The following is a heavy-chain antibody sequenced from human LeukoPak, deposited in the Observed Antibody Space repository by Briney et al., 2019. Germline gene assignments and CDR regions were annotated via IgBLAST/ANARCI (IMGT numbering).Heavy chain of an antibody. CDR1: GYSFTSYG. CDR3: ARVLRYFDPRPLLDYYGMDV. CDR2: ISAYNGNT. V-gene: IGHV1-18*01. D-gene: IGHD3-9*01. J-gene: IGHJ6*02. Sequence: GASVKVSCKASGYSFTSYGISWVRQAPGQGLEWMGWISAYNGNTNYAQKLQGRVTMTTDTSTSTAYMELRSLRSDDTAVYYCARVLRYFDPRPLLDYYGMDVWGQGTTVTVS.